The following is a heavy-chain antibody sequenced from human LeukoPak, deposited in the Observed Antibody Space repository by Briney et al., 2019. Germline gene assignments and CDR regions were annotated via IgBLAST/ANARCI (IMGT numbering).Heavy chain of an antibody. CDR1: GFSLSSYS. Sequence: GGSLRLSCAASGFSLSSYSMNWVRQAPGKGLEWVSFISSSSSYIYYADSVKGRFTISRDNAKNSLYLQMNSLKADDTAVYYCARDSDQYWGQGTLVTVSS. CDR3: ARDSDQY. CDR2: ISSSSSYI. D-gene: IGHD3-10*01. V-gene: IGHV3-21*01. J-gene: IGHJ4*02.